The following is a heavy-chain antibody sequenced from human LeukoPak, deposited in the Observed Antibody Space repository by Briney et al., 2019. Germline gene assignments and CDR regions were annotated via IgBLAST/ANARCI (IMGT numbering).Heavy chain of an antibody. Sequence: GGSLRLSCAASGFTFSSYAMHWVRQAPGKGLEWMAVMSYDGSNKYYADSVKGRFTISRDNSKNTLYLQMNSLRAEDTAVYYCARGVISAEYFQHWGQGTLVTVSS. CDR1: GFTFSSYA. J-gene: IGHJ1*01. V-gene: IGHV3-30-3*01. D-gene: IGHD3-16*02. CDR3: ARGVISAEYFQH. CDR2: MSYDGSNK.